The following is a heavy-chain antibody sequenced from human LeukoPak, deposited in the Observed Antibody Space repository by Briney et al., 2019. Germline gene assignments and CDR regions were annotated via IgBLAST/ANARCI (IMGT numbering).Heavy chain of an antibody. V-gene: IGHV1-69*04. CDR1: GCTFSNYA. CDR2: IIPILGIA. Sequence: GASVRVSCTASGCTFSNYAISWVRLAPGQGLEWMGSIIPILGIANYAQKFQGRVTITADKSTSTAYMELSSLRSEDTAVYYCAGGMGSHIGIVGASVAFDIWGQGTMVTVSS. CDR3: AGGMGSHIGIVGASVAFDI. D-gene: IGHD1-26*01. J-gene: IGHJ3*02.